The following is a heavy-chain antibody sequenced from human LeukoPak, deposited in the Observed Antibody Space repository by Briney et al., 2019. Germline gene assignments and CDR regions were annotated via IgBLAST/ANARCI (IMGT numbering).Heavy chain of an antibody. CDR1: GYTFTSYG. J-gene: IGHJ3*02. V-gene: IGHV1-18*01. Sequence: ASVKVSCKASGYTFTSYGISWMRQAPGQGLEWMGWISAYNGNTNYAQKLQGRVTMTTDTSTSTAYMELRSLRSDDTAVYYCARDVEATDAFDIWGQGTMVTVSS. D-gene: IGHD1-26*01. CDR3: ARDVEATDAFDI. CDR2: ISAYNGNT.